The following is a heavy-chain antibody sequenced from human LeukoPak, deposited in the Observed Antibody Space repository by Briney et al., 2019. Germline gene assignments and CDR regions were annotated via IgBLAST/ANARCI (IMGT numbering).Heavy chain of an antibody. CDR1: GFTFSDYY. V-gene: IGHV3-49*03. J-gene: IGHJ3*02. D-gene: IGHD3-3*01. CDR2: IRSKAYGGTT. Sequence: PGGSLRLSCAASGFTFSDYYMSWIRQAPGKGLEWVGFIRSKAYGGTTEYAASVKGRFTISRDDSKSIAYLQMNSLKTEDTAVYYCTRDGFLEWYDAFDIWGQGTMVTVPS. CDR3: TRDGFLEWYDAFDI.